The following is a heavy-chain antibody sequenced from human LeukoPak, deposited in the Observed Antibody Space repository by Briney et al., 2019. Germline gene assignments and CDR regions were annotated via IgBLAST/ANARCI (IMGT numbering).Heavy chain of an antibody. CDR1: GFTFSSYA. CDR3: AKGQTAMVTSHFDY. J-gene: IGHJ4*02. CDR2: ISGSGGST. D-gene: IGHD5-18*01. Sequence: GGSLRLSCAASGFTFSSYAMSWVRQAPGKGLEWVSGISGSGGSTYYADSVKGRFTISRDNSKNTLYLQMNSLRAEDTAVYYCAKGQTAMVTSHFDYWGQGTLVTVSS. V-gene: IGHV3-23*01.